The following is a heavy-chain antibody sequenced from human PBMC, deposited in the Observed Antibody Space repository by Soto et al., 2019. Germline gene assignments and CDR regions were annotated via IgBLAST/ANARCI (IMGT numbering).Heavy chain of an antibody. Sequence: GASVKVSCKASGGTFSSYAISWVRQAPGQGLEWMGGIIPIFGTANYAQKFQGRVTITADESTSTAYMELSSLRSEDTAVYYCAREVYIAAAGYYYYGMDVWGQGTTVTVSS. D-gene: IGHD6-13*01. CDR3: AREVYIAAAGYYYYGMDV. CDR1: GGTFSSYA. J-gene: IGHJ6*02. V-gene: IGHV1-69*13. CDR2: IIPIFGTA.